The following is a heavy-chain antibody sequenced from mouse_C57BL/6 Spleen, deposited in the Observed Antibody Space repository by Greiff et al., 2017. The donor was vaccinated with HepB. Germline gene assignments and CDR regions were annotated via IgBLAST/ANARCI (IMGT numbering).Heavy chain of an antibody. D-gene: IGHD2-10*01. V-gene: IGHV5-17*01. CDR3: ARNRAYYGAMDY. CDR2: ISSGSSTI. CDR1: GFTFSDYG. J-gene: IGHJ4*01. Sequence: EVHLVESGGGLVKPGGSLKLSCAASGFTFSDYGMHWVRQAPEKGLEWVAYISSGSSTIYYADTVKGRFTISRDNAKNTLFLQMTSLRSEDTAMYYCARNRAYYGAMDYWGQGTSVTVSS.